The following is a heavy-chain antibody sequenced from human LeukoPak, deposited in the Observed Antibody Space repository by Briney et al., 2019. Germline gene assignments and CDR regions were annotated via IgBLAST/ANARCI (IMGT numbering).Heavy chain of an antibody. D-gene: IGHD3-3*01. Sequence: GASVTVSCKASGYTFTSYDINWVRQATGQGLEWMGWMNPNSGNTGYAQKFQGRVTMTRNTSISTAYMELSSLRSEDTAVYYCARGSDYDFWSGYPESYYYGMDVWGQGTTVTVSS. CDR2: MNPNSGNT. J-gene: IGHJ6*02. CDR1: GYTFTSYD. CDR3: ARGSDYDFWSGYPESYYYGMDV. V-gene: IGHV1-8*01.